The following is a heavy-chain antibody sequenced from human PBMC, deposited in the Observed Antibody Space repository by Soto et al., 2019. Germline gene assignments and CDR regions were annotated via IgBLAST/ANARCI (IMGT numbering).Heavy chain of an antibody. CDR3: ARGQVVAAQH. V-gene: IGHV4-30-2*01. D-gene: IGHD2-15*01. CDR2: IYHSGST. CDR1: GGAISSGGDA. Sequence: PSETRSLTGTVSGGAISSGGDAWSWIRQPPGKGLEWIGYIYHSGSTYYNPSLKSRVTISVDRSKNQFSLKLSSVTAADTAVYYCARGQVVAAQHWGQGTLVTVSS. J-gene: IGHJ4*02.